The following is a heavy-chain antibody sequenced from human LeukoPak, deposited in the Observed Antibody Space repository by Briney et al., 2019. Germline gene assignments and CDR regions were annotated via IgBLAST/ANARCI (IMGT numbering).Heavy chain of an antibody. Sequence: PGGSLRLSCEVSGFTFDNNDMHWVRQTTGKGLEWVSAIGSAGYTYYADSVRGRFTITRDNAKQTLYLQMNSLRVEDTAVYHCVRQPDSARYGFDYWGRGTQVTVSS. D-gene: IGHD1-14*01. CDR2: IGSAGYT. CDR1: GFTFDNND. J-gene: IGHJ4*02. V-gene: IGHV3-13*01. CDR3: VRQPDSARYGFDY.